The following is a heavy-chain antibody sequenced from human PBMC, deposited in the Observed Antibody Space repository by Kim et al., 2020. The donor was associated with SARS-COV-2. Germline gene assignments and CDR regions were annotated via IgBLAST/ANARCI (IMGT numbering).Heavy chain of an antibody. D-gene: IGHD1-26*01. CDR3: ARAGSPGSAPRDWFDP. Sequence: GESLKISCKGSGYSFTNYWIAWVRQMPGKGLEWMGIIHPGDSNIRYSPSFQGQVTISADKSISTAYLQWSSLKASDTAMYYCARAGSPGSAPRDWFDPWGQGTLVTVSS. CDR1: GYSFTNYW. CDR2: IHPGDSNI. V-gene: IGHV5-51*01. J-gene: IGHJ5*02.